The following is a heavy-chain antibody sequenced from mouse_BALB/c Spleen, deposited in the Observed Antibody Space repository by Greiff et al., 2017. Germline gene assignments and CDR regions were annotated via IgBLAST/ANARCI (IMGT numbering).Heavy chain of an antibody. CDR3: ARGPITTVVAYYFDY. D-gene: IGHD1-1*01. CDR2: ISDGGSYT. Sequence: EVMLVESGGGLVKPGGSLKLSCAASGFTFSDYYMYWVRQTPEKRLEWVATISDGGSYTYYPDSVKGRFTISRDNTKNNLYLQMSSLKSEDTAMYYCARGPITTVVAYYFDYWGQGTTLTVSS. J-gene: IGHJ2*01. V-gene: IGHV5-4*02. CDR1: GFTFSDYY.